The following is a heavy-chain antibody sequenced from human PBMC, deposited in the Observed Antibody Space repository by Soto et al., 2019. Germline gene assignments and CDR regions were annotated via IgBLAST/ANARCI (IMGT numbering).Heavy chain of an antibody. V-gene: IGHV1-46*01. J-gene: IGHJ5*02. CDR1: GDTFTSYY. CDR2: INPNGGST. D-gene: IGHD3-16*01. CDR3: ARSSGGVFGPILEGTNWFAP. Sequence: ASVKVSCKAPGDTFTSYYMHWVRQAPGHGLEWMGVINPNGGSTRFAQKFQGRVTMTSDTSTSTVYMELRGLTSEDTAVYYCARSSGGVFGPILEGTNWFAPWGQGTLVTVSS.